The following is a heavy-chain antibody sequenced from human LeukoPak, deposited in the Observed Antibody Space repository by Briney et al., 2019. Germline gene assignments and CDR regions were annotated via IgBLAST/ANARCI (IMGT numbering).Heavy chain of an antibody. CDR1: GFTFSSYA. J-gene: IGHJ4*02. CDR3: ARATSSGYYFDY. V-gene: IGHV3-23*01. D-gene: IGHD6-19*01. Sequence: PGGSLRLSCAASGFTFSSYAMSWVRQAPGKGLEWVSAISGSGGSTYYADSVKGRFTISRDNSKNTLYLQMNSLRAEDTAVYYCARATSSGYYFDYWGQGTLVTVSS. CDR2: ISGSGGST.